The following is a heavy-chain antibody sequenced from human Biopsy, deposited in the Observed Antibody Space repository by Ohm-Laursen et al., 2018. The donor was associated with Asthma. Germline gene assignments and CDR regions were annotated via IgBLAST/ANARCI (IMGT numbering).Heavy chain of an antibody. V-gene: IGHV4-30-4*01. J-gene: IGHJ5*02. CDR3: ARASVAASSNWFDP. Sequence: SQTLSLTCTVSGAPIKTDDHYWSWLRQPPGEGLEWFGFIHYSGSTSYNPSLKGGVTISVDTSKNQFSLKLSSVTAADTAVYYCARASVAASSNWFDPWGQGTLVTVSS. D-gene: IGHD6-19*01. CDR1: GAPIKTDDHY. CDR2: IHYSGST.